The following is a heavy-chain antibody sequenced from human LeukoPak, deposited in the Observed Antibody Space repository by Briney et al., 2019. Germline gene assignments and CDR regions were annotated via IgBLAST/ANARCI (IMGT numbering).Heavy chain of an antibody. J-gene: IGHJ4*02. CDR3: AKDLDPGIAAAGDFDY. CDR1: GFSVSSNY. V-gene: IGHV3-53*01. CDR2: IYSGGTT. Sequence: PGGSLRLSCAASGFSVSSNYMNWVRQAPGKGLEWVSIIYSGGTTYYADSVKGRFTISRDNSKNTLYLQMNSLRAEDTAVYYCAKDLDPGIAAAGDFDYWGQGTLVTVSS. D-gene: IGHD6-13*01.